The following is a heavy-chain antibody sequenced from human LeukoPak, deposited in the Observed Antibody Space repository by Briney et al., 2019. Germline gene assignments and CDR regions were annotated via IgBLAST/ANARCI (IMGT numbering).Heavy chain of an antibody. CDR1: GYSFTSYW. Sequence: GESLKISCKGSGYSFTSYWIGWVRQMPGKGLEWMGIIYPGDSDTRYSPSFQGQVTTSADKSINTAYLQWSSLKASGTAMYYCASAIFNYYDSSGYSPDAFDIWGQGTMVTVSS. CDR2: IYPGDSDT. CDR3: ASAIFNYYDSSGYSPDAFDI. V-gene: IGHV5-51*01. D-gene: IGHD3-22*01. J-gene: IGHJ3*02.